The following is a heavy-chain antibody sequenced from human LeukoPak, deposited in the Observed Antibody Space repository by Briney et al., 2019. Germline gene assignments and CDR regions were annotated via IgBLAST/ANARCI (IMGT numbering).Heavy chain of an antibody. CDR2: INPNSGGT. CDR1: GYTFTGYY. V-gene: IGHV1-2*02. J-gene: IGHJ4*02. CDR3: ARFRVVIRALDY. Sequence: ASVKVSCKASGYTFTGYYMHWVRQAPGQALEWMGWINPNSGGTNYAQKFQGRVTMTRDTSISTAYMELSRLRSDDTAVYYCARFRVVIRALDYWGQGTLVTVSS. D-gene: IGHD3-3*01.